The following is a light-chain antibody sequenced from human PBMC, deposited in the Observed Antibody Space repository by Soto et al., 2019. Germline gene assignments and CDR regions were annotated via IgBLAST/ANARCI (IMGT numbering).Light chain of an antibody. V-gene: IGKV1-39*01. CDR1: QSISSY. CDR3: QQSYSTPMYT. CDR2: AAP. J-gene: IGKJ2*01. Sequence: DIQMTQSPSSLSASVGDRVTITCRASQSISSYLNWYQQKPGKAPKLLIYAAPSLQSGVPSRFSGSGSGTDFTLTISSLQPEDFATYYCQQSYSTPMYTFGQGTKVDIK.